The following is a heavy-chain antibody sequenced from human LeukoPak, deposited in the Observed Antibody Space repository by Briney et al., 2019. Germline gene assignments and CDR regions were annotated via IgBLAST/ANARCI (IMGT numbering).Heavy chain of an antibody. CDR3: ATGYDFWRGYDRDLTPTLGAFDI. CDR1: GYTLTELT. CDR2: FDTEDGEK. V-gene: IGHV1-24*01. J-gene: IGHJ3*02. D-gene: IGHD3-3*01. Sequence: ESAVPVTRKCSGYTLTELTMHWVRPPPAKGLAWMGGFDTEDGEKIYPQKFQGRVTMTENTSTDTAYMELRSLRSEDTAVYYSATGYDFWRGYDRDLTPTLGAFDIWGQGTMVTVSS.